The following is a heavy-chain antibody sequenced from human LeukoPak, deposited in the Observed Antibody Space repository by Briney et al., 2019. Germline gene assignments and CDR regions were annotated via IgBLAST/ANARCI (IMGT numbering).Heavy chain of an antibody. CDR1: GGSISSSSYY. V-gene: IGHV4-39*07. CDR3: ARDSDSTYPHYWYFDL. Sequence: PSETLSLTCTVSGGSISSSSYYWGWIRQPPGKGLEWIGSFYYTESTYYNPSLKSRVTISVDTSKNQFSLKLSSVTAADTAVYYCARDSDSTYPHYWYFDLWGRGTLVTVSS. D-gene: IGHD4-11*01. CDR2: FYYTEST. J-gene: IGHJ2*01.